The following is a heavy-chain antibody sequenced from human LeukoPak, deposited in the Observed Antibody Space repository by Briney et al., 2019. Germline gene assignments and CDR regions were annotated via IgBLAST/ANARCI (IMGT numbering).Heavy chain of an antibody. CDR3: AREPYGSGSYGFDY. J-gene: IGHJ4*02. CDR2: INPDSGGT. CDR1: GYTFTGYY. D-gene: IGHD3-10*01. V-gene: IGHV1-2*02. Sequence: ASVKVSCKASGYTFTGYYMHWVRQAPGQGLEWMGWINPDSGGTNYAQKFQGRVTMTRDTSISTAYMELSRLKSDDTAVYYCAREPYGSGSYGFDYWGQGTLVTVSS.